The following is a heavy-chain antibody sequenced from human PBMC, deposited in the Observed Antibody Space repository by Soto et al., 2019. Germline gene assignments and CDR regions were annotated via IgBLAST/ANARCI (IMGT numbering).Heavy chain of an antibody. J-gene: IGHJ4*02. V-gene: IGHV3-30*18. D-gene: IGHD3-22*01. Sequence: GGSLRLSCAASGFIFSKYAMYWVRQAPGRGPEWVAVVSFDGNNRFHADSVRGRFTISRDNSKSTLFLQMDSLRVEDTAIYYCVKSFFYDSSGYHYGLFDHWGQGALVTVSS. CDR2: VSFDGNNR. CDR3: VKSFFYDSSGYHYGLFDH. CDR1: GFIFSKYA.